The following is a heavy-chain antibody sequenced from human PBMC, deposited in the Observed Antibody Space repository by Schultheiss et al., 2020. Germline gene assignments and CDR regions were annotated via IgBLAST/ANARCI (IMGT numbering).Heavy chain of an antibody. J-gene: IGHJ4*02. CDR1: GFSLSNARMG. Sequence: SGPTLVKPTETLTLTCTVSGFSLSNARMGVSWIRQPPGKGLEWIGYIYYSGRTNYNPSLNSRVTISVDTSKNQFSLKLSSVTAADTAVYYCAVPHDQSSGYRLDYWGLGTLVTVSS. CDR2: IYYSGRT. V-gene: IGHV4-61*01. CDR3: AVPHDQSSGYRLDY. D-gene: IGHD3-22*01.